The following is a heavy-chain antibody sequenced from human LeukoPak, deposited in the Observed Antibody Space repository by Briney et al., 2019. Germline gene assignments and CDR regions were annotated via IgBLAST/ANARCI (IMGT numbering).Heavy chain of an antibody. CDR2: ISYDGSNK. J-gene: IGHJ4*02. D-gene: IGHD5-18*01. V-gene: IGHV3-30*04. CDR1: GFTFSSYA. Sequence: GRSLRLSCAASGFTFSSYAMHWFGPAPGRGGEGVEVISYDGSNKYYAGSVKGRFTISRDNFKNTLYLQMNSLRAEDTAVYYCAREIGPWIQLFGGFDYWGQGTLVTVSS. CDR3: AREIGPWIQLFGGFDY.